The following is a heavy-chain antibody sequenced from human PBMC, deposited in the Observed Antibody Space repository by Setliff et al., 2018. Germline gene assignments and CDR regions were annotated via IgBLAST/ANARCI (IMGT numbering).Heavy chain of an antibody. D-gene: IGHD2-2*01. Sequence: ASVKVSCKASGYRFTTYGINWVRQAPGQGLEWMGWISAYNGDTTYTQNLQGRVTLTTDTSTTTAYLELRSLTSDDTAVYYCSRLVRYCTTTSCQGASGAELWGQGTLVTVSS. V-gene: IGHV1-18*01. CDR3: SRLVRYCTTTSCQGASGAEL. CDR1: GYRFTTYG. CDR2: ISAYNGDT. J-gene: IGHJ4*02.